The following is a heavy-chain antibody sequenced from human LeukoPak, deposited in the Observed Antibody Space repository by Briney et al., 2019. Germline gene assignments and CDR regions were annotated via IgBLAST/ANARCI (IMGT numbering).Heavy chain of an antibody. Sequence: ASVKVSCKASGYTFTSYGINWVRQAPGQGLEWMGWISAYNGNTNYAQKLQGRVTMTRDTSTSTVYMELSSLRSEDTAVYYCARGPSGYDSSFDYWGQGTLVTVSS. D-gene: IGHD5-12*01. CDR1: GYTFTSYG. V-gene: IGHV1-18*01. CDR3: ARGPSGYDSSFDY. J-gene: IGHJ4*02. CDR2: ISAYNGNT.